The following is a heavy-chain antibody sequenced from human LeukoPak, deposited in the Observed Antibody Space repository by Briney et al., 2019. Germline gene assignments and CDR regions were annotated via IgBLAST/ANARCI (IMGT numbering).Heavy chain of an antibody. CDR3: ARSIPYGTTWYGRSDY. D-gene: IGHD6-13*01. J-gene: IGHJ4*02. V-gene: IGHV3-7*03. CDR1: GFIFNNYW. Sequence: GGSLRLSCEASGFIFNNYWMSWVRQTPGEGLEWVANIKEDGSEQYYVDSVKGRFTISRDNALNSLYLQMNSLRAEDTAIYYCARSIPYGTTWYGRSDYWGQGTLVTVSS. CDR2: IKEDGSEQ.